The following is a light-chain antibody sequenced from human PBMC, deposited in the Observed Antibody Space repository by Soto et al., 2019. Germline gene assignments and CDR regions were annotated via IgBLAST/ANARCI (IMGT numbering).Light chain of an antibody. V-gene: IGKV3-11*01. CDR2: DAS. J-gene: IGKJ5*01. Sequence: EIVLTQSPGTLSLSPGERATLSCRASQSVSGSSLAWYQQRSGQAPRLLIYDASNRATGIPARFSGSGSGTDFTLTISSLEPEDFAVYYCQQRSDWPPITFGQGTRLEIK. CDR1: QSVSGSS. CDR3: QQRSDWPPIT.